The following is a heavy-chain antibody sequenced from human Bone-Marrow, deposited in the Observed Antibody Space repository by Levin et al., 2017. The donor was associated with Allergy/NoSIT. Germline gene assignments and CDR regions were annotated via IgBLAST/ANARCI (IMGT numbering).Heavy chain of an antibody. CDR2: IKEDGSEK. D-gene: IGHD5-24*01. Sequence: GESLKISCAASGFTFSNSWMSWVRQTPGKGLEWVANIKEDGSEKYYVDSVKGRFTISRDNDKNSLYVQMNSLRAEDTAVYYCARDQFRRATIGARWFDPWGQGTLVIVSS. J-gene: IGHJ5*02. V-gene: IGHV3-7*01. CDR3: ARDQFRRATIGARWFDP. CDR1: GFTFSNSW.